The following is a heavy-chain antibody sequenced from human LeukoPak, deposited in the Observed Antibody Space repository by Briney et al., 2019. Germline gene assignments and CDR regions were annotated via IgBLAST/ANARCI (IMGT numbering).Heavy chain of an antibody. CDR3: ATNLATVVTPAYY. Sequence: WASVKVSCKVSGYTLTELSMHWVRQAPGKGLEWMGGFDPEDGVRIYEQKFQGRVIMTEDTSTDTAYMEMRSLKSEDTAVYYCATNLATVVTPAYYWGQGTVVIVSA. CDR2: FDPEDGVR. D-gene: IGHD4-23*01. V-gene: IGHV1-24*01. CDR1: GYTLTELS. J-gene: IGHJ4*02.